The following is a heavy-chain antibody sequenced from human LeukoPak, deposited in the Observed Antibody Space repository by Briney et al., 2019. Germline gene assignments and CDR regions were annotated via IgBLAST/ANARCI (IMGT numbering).Heavy chain of an antibody. J-gene: IGHJ4*02. Sequence: SGTLSLTCAVSGGSISSSNWWSWVRQPPGKGLEWIGSIYHSGSTYYNPSLKSRVTISVDTSKNQFSLKLSSVTAADTAVYYCARDANGDYVFDYWGQGTLVTVSS. CDR1: GGSISSSNW. V-gene: IGHV4-4*02. D-gene: IGHD4-17*01. CDR3: ARDANGDYVFDY. CDR2: IYHSGST.